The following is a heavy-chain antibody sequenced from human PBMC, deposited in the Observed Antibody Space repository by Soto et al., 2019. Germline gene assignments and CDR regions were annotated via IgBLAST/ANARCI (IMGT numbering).Heavy chain of an antibody. Sequence: GCLGLSCAASGVNFSSYAMNGVRQAAGKGLEWVSTISDTGGGTFYAGSVKGRFTISRDNSKNTLYLQMHSLRADDPAIYFCAVGRHKTSGCNTWYDPWGRGNLVTVST. V-gene: IGHV3-23*01. CDR2: ISDTGGGT. D-gene: IGHD3-3*01. CDR1: GVNFSSYA. J-gene: IGHJ5*02. CDR3: AVGRHKTSGCNTWYDP.